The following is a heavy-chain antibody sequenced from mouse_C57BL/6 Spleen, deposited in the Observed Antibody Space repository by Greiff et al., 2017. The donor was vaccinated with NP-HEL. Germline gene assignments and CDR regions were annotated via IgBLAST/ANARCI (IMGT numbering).Heavy chain of an antibody. CDR3: ARGGDYYGSRGGDYFDY. Sequence: EVQLQQSGPELVKPGASVKMSCKASGYTFTDYNMHWVKQSHGKSLEWIGYINPNNGGTSYNQKFKGKATLTVNKSSSTAYMELRSLTSEDSAVYYCARGGDYYGSRGGDYFDYWGQGTTLTVSS. D-gene: IGHD1-1*01. J-gene: IGHJ2*01. V-gene: IGHV1-22*01. CDR1: GYTFTDYN. CDR2: INPNNGGT.